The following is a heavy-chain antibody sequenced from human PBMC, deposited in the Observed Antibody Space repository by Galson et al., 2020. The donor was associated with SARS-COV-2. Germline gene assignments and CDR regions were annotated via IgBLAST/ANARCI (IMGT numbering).Heavy chain of an antibody. Sequence: GGSLNLSCAASGFNLNYHDMQWVRQAQGKGLEGVAVVWYDGSNSRYADSVKGRFTISRDNSKNMVYLQMNSLRDDDTAVYYCVRSTNDYSDYWGQGTLVTVSS. V-gene: IGHV3-33*03. CDR1: GFNLNYHD. D-gene: IGHD1-1*01. CDR3: VRSTNDYSDY. J-gene: IGHJ4*02. CDR2: VWYDGSNS.